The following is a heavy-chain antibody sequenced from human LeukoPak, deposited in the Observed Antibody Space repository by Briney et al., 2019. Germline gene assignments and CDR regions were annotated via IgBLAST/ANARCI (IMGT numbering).Heavy chain of an antibody. CDR1: GFTFSSYW. D-gene: IGHD3-22*01. J-gene: IGHJ1*01. Sequence: GGSLRLSCAASGFTFSSYWMHWVRQAPGKGLVWVSRINTDGSSTSYADPVKGRFTISRDNAKNTLYLQMNSLRAEDTAVYYCATYSSLNRREFQYWGQGTLLTVSS. CDR3: ATYSSLNRREFQY. CDR2: INTDGSST. V-gene: IGHV3-74*01.